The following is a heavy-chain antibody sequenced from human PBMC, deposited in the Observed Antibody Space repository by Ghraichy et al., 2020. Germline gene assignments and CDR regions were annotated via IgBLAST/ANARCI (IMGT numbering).Heavy chain of an antibody. J-gene: IGHJ4*02. CDR1: GFTFSSYA. CDR2: IRGSGDTT. CDR3: ANDPDFTYYYGDLFDY. D-gene: IGHD3-10*01. Sequence: GGSLRLSCTASGFTFSSYAMNWVRQAPGKGLEWVSAIRGSGDTTYYADSVKGRFFMSRDNSQNTLHLQMNSLRAEDTAIYYCANDPDFTYYYGDLFDYWGQGALVTVSA. V-gene: IGHV3-23*01.